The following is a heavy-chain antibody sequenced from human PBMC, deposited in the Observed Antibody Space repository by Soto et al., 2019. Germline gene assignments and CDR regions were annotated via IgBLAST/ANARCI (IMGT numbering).Heavy chain of an antibody. Sequence: PSVTLSLTCTVSGGSISSSSYYWGWIRQPPGKGLEWIGSIYYSGSTYYNPSLKSRVTISVDTSKNQFSLKLSSVTAADTAVYYCARMPAAMEGPNYYYYMDVWGKGTTVTVSS. V-gene: IGHV4-39*01. CDR3: ARMPAAMEGPNYYYYMDV. CDR1: GGSISSSSYY. CDR2: IYYSGST. D-gene: IGHD2-2*01. J-gene: IGHJ6*03.